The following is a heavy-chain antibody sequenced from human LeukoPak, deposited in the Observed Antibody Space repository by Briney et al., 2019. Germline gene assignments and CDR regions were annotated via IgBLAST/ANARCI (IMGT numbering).Heavy chain of an antibody. CDR2: TSAYNGNT. D-gene: IGHD6-19*01. CDR3: ARDPEQWLVRSPYRDYYYYGMDV. CDR1: GYTFTSYG. V-gene: IGHV1-18*01. J-gene: IGHJ6*02. Sequence: ASVKVSCKASGYTFTSYGISLVRRAPGQGLEWMGWTSAYNGNTNYAQKLQGRVTMTTDTSTSTAYMELRSLRSNDTAVYYCARDPEQWLVRSPYRDYYYYGMDVWGQGTTVTVSS.